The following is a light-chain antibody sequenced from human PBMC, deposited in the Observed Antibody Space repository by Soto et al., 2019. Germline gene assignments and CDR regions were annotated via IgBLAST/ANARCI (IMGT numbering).Light chain of an antibody. CDR3: SSYTTSSTEV. CDR2: EGF. Sequence: QSALTQPASVSGSPAQSITISCTGSSSDVGGSGLVSWYQFHPGKAPKLLIFEGFKRPSGVSNRFSGSKSGNTASLTISGLQAEDEADYHCSSYTTSSTEVFGTGTKLTVL. V-gene: IGLV2-14*02. J-gene: IGLJ1*01. CDR1: SSDVGGSGL.